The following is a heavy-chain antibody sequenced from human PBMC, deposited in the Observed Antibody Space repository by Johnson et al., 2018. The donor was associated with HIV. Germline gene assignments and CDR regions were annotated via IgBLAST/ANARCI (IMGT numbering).Heavy chain of an antibody. CDR1: GFTFSSYG. J-gene: IGHJ3*02. D-gene: IGHD6-13*01. Sequence: QVQLVESGGGVVRPGGSLRLSCAASGFTFSSYGMHWVRQAPGKGLEWVAVISYDGSNKYYADSVKGRFTISRDNSKNTLYLQMNSLRAEDTAVYYCAKNGGVGVGISNGAFDIWGQGTMVTVSS. CDR3: AKNGGVGVGISNGAFDI. V-gene: IGHV3-30*18. CDR2: ISYDGSNK.